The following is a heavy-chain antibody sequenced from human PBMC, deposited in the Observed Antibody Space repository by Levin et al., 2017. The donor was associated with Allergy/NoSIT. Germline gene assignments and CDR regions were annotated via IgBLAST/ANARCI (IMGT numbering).Heavy chain of an antibody. CDR1: GFTFSSYS. CDR2: ISSSSSYI. CDR3: ARATSGGGYYFY. Sequence: GGSLRLSCAASGFTFSSYSMNWVRQAPGKGLEWVSSISSSSSYIYYADSVKGRFTISRDNAKNSLYLQMNSLRAEDTAVYYCARATSGGGYYFYWGQGTLVTVSS. D-gene: IGHD3-22*01. J-gene: IGHJ4*02. V-gene: IGHV3-21*01.